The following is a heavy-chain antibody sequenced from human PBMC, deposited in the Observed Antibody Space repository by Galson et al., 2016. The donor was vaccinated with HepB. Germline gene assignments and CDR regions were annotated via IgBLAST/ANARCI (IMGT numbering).Heavy chain of an antibody. CDR3: ARDRSSWRLYYYYGMDV. Sequence: SLRLSCAASGFDFNDSSMHWVRQSPGKGLEWVAGISFDGRNGYYADSVKGRFIISRDSSKKTVYLQMNSLRAEDTAVYYCARDRSSWRLYYYYGMDVWGQGTTVTVSS. CDR1: GFDFNDSS. J-gene: IGHJ6*02. D-gene: IGHD6-13*01. V-gene: IGHV3-30-3*01. CDR2: ISFDGRNG.